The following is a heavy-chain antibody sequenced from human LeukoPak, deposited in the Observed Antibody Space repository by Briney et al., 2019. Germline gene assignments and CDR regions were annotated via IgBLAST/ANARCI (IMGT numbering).Heavy chain of an antibody. CDR3: ARHESDYGDYSTFDS. J-gene: IGHJ4*02. D-gene: IGHD4-17*01. Sequence: SETLSLTCTVSGGSISSYYWSWIRQPPGKGLQWIGYIFYSGSINYNPSLKSRVTISVDTSKNQFSLKLSSVTAADTAVYYCARHESDYGDYSTFDSWGQGTLVTVSS. V-gene: IGHV4-59*08. CDR1: GGSISSYY. CDR2: IFYSGSI.